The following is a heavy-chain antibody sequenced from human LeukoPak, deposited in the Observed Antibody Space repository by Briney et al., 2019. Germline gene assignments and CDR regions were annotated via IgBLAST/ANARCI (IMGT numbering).Heavy chain of an antibody. CDR2: INSDGSST. Sequence: GSLRLSCAASGFTFSRNWMHCVRQAPGKGLVWVSRINSDGSSTRYADSAKGRFTISRDNAKNTLYLQMNSLGAEDTAVYFCTRESYNDGNFDYWGQGTLVTVSS. CDR3: TRESYNDGNFDY. V-gene: IGHV3-74*01. J-gene: IGHJ4*02. CDR1: GFTFSRNW. D-gene: IGHD3-10*01.